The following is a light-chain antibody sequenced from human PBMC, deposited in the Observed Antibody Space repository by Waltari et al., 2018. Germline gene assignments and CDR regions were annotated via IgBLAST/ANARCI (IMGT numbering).Light chain of an antibody. CDR3: ATWDVVTV. Sequence: QSVLTQLPSASGTPGQRVTISCSGCSPHIRSHPIDCYHQLPGIAPQLHIYSNNQRPSGVPGRFSGSKSGTSASLAISGLRSEDEADYYCATWDVVTVFGGGTKLTVL. CDR2: SNN. J-gene: IGLJ3*02. V-gene: IGLV1-47*01. CDR1: SPHIRSHP.